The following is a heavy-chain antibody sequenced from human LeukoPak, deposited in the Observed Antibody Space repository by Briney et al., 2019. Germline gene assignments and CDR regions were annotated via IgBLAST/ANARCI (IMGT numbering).Heavy chain of an antibody. V-gene: IGHV3-23*01. CDR2: ISGSGGST. J-gene: IGHJ4*02. CDR1: GFTFSSYA. Sequence: GGSLRLSCAASGFTFSSYAMSWVRQAPGKGLEWVSAISGSGGSTYYADSVKGRFTISRDNSKNTLYLQMNSLRAEDTAVYYCAKVSYYDSSGYSDYWDQGTLVTVSS. CDR3: AKVSYYDSSGYSDY. D-gene: IGHD3-22*01.